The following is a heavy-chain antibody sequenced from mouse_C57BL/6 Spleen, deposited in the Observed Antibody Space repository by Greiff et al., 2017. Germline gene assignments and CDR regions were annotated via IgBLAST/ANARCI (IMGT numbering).Heavy chain of an antibody. CDR1: GFTFSSYA. CDR2: ISSGGDYI. D-gene: IGHD1-1*01. CDR3: TRAVFYYGSSSYYFDY. V-gene: IGHV5-9-1*02. J-gene: IGHJ2*01. Sequence: DVKLVESGEGLVKPGGSLKLSCAASGFTFSSYAMSWVRQTPEKRLEWVAYISSGGDYIYYADTVKGRFTISRDNARNTLYLQMSSLKSEDTAMYYCTRAVFYYGSSSYYFDYWGQGTTLTVSS.